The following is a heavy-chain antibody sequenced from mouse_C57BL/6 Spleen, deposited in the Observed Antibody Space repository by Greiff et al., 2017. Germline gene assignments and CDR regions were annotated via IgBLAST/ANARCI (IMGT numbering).Heavy chain of an antibody. CDR3: AAYYSNYFDY. CDR2: IDPSDSYT. J-gene: IGHJ2*01. Sequence: VQLQQSGAELVRPGTSVKLSCKASGYTFTSYWMHWVKQRPGQGLEWIGVIDPSDSYTNYNQKFKGKATLTVDTSSSTAYMQLSSLTSEDSAVYYCAAYYSNYFDYWGQGTTLTVSS. CDR1: GYTFTSYW. V-gene: IGHV1-59*01. D-gene: IGHD2-5*01.